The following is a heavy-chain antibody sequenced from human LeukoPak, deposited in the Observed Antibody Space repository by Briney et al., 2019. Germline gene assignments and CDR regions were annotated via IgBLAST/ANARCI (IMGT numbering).Heavy chain of an antibody. D-gene: IGHD5-12*01. CDR2: IYYSGST. CDR3: ARGLYSGYDLGWFDP. J-gene: IGHJ5*02. V-gene: IGHV4-61*01. Sequence: SETLSLTCTVSGGSVSSGSYYWSWSRQPPGKGLEWIGYIYYSGSTNYNPSLKSRVTIPVDTSKNQFSLKLSSVTAADTAVYYCARGLYSGYDLGWFDPWGQGTLVTVSS. CDR1: GGSVSSGSYY.